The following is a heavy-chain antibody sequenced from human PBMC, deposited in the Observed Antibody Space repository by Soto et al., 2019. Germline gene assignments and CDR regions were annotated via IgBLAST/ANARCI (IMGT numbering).Heavy chain of an antibody. CDR3: ARVSGYPNYYGMDV. V-gene: IGHV5-10-1*01. D-gene: IGHD3-22*01. CDR1: GYSFTSYW. Sequence: PGESLKISCKGSGYSFTSYWITWVRQMPGKGLEWMGKIEPSDSYTNYSPSFQGHVTISADKSISTAYLQWSSLKASDTAMYYCARVSGYPNYYGMDVWGQGTTATVSS. J-gene: IGHJ6*02. CDR2: IEPSDSYT.